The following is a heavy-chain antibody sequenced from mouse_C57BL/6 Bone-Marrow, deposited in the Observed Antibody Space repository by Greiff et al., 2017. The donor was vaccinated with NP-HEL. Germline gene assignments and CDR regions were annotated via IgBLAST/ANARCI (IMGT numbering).Heavy chain of an antibody. CDR3: ADGYYCAMDY. V-gene: IGHV5-17*01. CDR1: GFTFSDYG. CDR2: ISSGSSTI. J-gene: IGHJ4*01. Sequence: EVNVVESGGGLVKPGGSLKLSCAASGFTFSDYGMHWVRQAPEKGLEWVAYISSGSSTIYYADTVKGRFTISRDNAKNTLFLQMTSLRSEDTAMYYCADGYYCAMDYWGQGTSVTVSS. D-gene: IGHD2-3*01.